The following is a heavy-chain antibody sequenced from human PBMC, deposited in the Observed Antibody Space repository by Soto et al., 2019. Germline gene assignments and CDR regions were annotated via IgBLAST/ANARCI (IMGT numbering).Heavy chain of an antibody. CDR1: GGTFSSYT. V-gene: IGHV1-69*02. CDR3: ARYSSSCYMRGPWFDP. J-gene: IGHJ5*02. CDR2: IIPILGIA. Sequence: QVQLVQSGAEVKKPGSSVKVSCKASGGTFSSYTISWVRQAPGQGLEWMGRIIPILGIANYAQKFQGRVTITADKSTSTAYMELSSLRSEDTAVYYCARYSSSCYMRGPWFDPWGQGTLVTVSS. D-gene: IGHD6-13*01.